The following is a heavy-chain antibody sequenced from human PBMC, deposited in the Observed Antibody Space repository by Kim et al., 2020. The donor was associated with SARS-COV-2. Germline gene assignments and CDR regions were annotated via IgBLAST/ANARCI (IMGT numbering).Heavy chain of an antibody. J-gene: IGHJ6*02. D-gene: IGHD4-17*01. CDR3: ARGGPYGDYVYYYYGMDV. Sequence: ASVKVSCKASGYTFTSYDINWVRQATGQGLEWMGWMNPNSGNTGYAQKFQGRVTMTRNTSISTAYMELSSLRSEDTAVYYCARGGPYGDYVYYYYGMDVWGQGTTVTVSS. CDR2: MNPNSGNT. V-gene: IGHV1-8*01. CDR1: GYTFTSYD.